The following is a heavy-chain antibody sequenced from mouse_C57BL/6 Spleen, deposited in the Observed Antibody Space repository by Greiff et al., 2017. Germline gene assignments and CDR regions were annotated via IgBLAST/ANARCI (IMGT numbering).Heavy chain of an antibody. CDR1: GYTFTGYW. D-gene: IGHD2-3*01. CDR3: ATPSSYDGYYDFDY. V-gene: IGHV1-9*01. Sequence: VQLQQSGAELMKPGASVKLSCKATGYTFTGYWIEWVKQRPGHGLEWIGEILPGSGSTNYNEKFKGKATFTADTSSNTAFMQLSSLTTEDSAIYYCATPSSYDGYYDFDYWGQGTTLTGSA. J-gene: IGHJ2*01. CDR2: ILPGSGST.